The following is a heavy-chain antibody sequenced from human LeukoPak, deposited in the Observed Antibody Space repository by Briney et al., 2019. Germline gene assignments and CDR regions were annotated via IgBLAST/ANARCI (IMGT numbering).Heavy chain of an antibody. CDR2: IHHLGST. CDR3: ARGPPNMVRGVTLSYYCGMDV. J-gene: IGHJ6*02. V-gene: IGHV4-34*01. CDR1: SGFFSGYY. D-gene: IGHD3-10*01. Sequence: SETLSLTCAVYSGFFSGYYWSWIRHPPAKGREWSGEIHHLGSTNPILCIKSRVTISLDTSTIQLAQKLSSVSAADTGVYYCARGPPNMVRGVTLSYYCGMDVWGQGTPVTVSS.